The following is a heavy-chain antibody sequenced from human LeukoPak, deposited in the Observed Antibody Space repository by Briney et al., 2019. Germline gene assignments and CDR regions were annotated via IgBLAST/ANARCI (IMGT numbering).Heavy chain of an antibody. V-gene: IGHV1-2*02. J-gene: IGHJ4*02. Sequence: GASVNVSCKASGYTFTVYYMHWVRQAPGQGLEWMGWINPNSGGTNYAQKFQGRVTMTRDTSVSTAYMELSRLRSDDTAVYYCARGLGSSGRATGNWGQGTLVTVSS. D-gene: IGHD6-19*01. CDR2: INPNSGGT. CDR1: GYTFTVYY. CDR3: ARGLGSSGRATGN.